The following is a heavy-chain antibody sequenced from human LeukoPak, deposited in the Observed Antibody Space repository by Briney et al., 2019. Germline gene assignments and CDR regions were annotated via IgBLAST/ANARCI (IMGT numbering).Heavy chain of an antibody. Sequence: GGSLRLSCAASGISFSSHAMSWVRQAPGKGLEWVTGISASGISTYYPDSVKGRFTVSRDNSKNTLYLQMNSLGAEDTAVYYCAKVEGGMIGGYYFYYGLDVWGQGTTISVSS. J-gene: IGHJ6*02. V-gene: IGHV3-23*01. CDR3: AKVEGGMIGGYYFYYGLDV. CDR2: ISASGIST. CDR1: GISFSSHA. D-gene: IGHD3-3*01.